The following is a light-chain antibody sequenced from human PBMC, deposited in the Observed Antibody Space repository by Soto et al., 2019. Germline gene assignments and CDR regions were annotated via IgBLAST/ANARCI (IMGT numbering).Light chain of an antibody. V-gene: IGKV3-15*01. J-gene: IGKJ1*01. CDR3: LQHNNYPRT. CDR1: QTIDDT. CDR2: DAS. Sequence: EIVMTQSPATLSLSPGERATLSCRASQTIDDTLAWYQRKPGQPPRLLIYDASTRATGVPARFSGSGSGTEFTLTISSLQPEDFATYYCLQHNNYPRTFGQGTKVDI.